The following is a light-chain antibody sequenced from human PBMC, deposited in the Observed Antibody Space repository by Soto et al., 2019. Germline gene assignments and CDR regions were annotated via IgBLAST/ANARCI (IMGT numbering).Light chain of an antibody. Sequence: DIVMTQSPDSLAVSLGERATINCKSSQSGLHSSNNKNYLTWYQQKPGQPPKLLIYWASTRESGVPDRFSGSGSGTDFTLTISSLQAEDVAVYYCQQFYTAPYTFGRGTKLEIK. J-gene: IGKJ2*01. CDR3: QQFYTAPYT. V-gene: IGKV4-1*01. CDR2: WAS. CDR1: QSGLHSSNNKNY.